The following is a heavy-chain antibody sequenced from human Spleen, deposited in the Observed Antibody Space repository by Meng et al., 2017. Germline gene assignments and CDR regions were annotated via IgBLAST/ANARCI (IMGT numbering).Heavy chain of an antibody. CDR3: ARGPTTMAHDFDY. Sequence: QVQLQQWGAGLLKPSATLSLTCVVSGGSFSDYYWSWIRQPPGKGLEWIGEINHSGSTNYNPSLESRATISVDTSQNNLSLKLSSVTAADSAVYYCARGPTTMAHDFDYWGQGTLLTVSS. CDR2: INHSGST. CDR1: GGSFSDYY. J-gene: IGHJ4*02. V-gene: IGHV4-34*01. D-gene: IGHD4-11*01.